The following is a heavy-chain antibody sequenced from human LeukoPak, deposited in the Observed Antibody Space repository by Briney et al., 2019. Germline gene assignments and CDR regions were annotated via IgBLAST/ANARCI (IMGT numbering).Heavy chain of an antibody. Sequence: PSETLSLTCTVSGGSISSGGYYWSWIRQHPGRGLEWIGYIYYSGSTYYNPSLKSRVTISVDTSKNQFSLKLSSVTAADTAVYYCASSNDFWSGYPYWGQGTLVTVSS. CDR2: IYYSGST. J-gene: IGHJ4*02. D-gene: IGHD3-3*01. CDR1: GGSISSGGYY. CDR3: ASSNDFWSGYPY. V-gene: IGHV4-31*03.